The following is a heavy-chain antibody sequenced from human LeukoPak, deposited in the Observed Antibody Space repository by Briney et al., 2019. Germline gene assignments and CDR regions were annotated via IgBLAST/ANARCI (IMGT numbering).Heavy chain of an antibody. CDR3: ARGDYYDSSGYWRY. CDR2: INHSGST. CDR1: GGSFSGYY. J-gene: IGHJ4*02. V-gene: IGHV4-34*01. Sequence: SETLSLTCAVDGGSFSGYYWSWIRQPPGKGLEWIGEINHSGSTNYNPSLKSRVTISVDTSKNQFSLKLSSVTAADTAVYYCARGDYYDSSGYWRYWGQGTLVTVSS. D-gene: IGHD3-22*01.